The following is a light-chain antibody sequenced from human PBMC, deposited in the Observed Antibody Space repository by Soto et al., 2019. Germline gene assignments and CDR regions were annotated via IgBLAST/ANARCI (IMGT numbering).Light chain of an antibody. V-gene: IGLV2-8*01. CDR2: EVS. CDR1: SSDVGGYNY. CDR3: SSFAGNNNLV. Sequence: QSVLTQPPSASGSPGQSVTISCTGTSSDVGGYNYVSWYQQHPGKAPKLMISEVSKRPSGVPDRFSGSKSGNTASLSVSGLQADDEADYYCSSFAGNNNLVFGGAT. J-gene: IGLJ2*01.